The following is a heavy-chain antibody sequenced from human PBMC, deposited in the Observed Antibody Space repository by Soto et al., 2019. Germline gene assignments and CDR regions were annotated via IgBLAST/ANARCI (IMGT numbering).Heavy chain of an antibody. CDR3: ARDIFVAVAGTPNYYYYGMDV. J-gene: IGHJ6*02. CDR1: GYTFTGYY. CDR2: INPNSGGT. D-gene: IGHD6-19*01. Sequence: ASVKVSCKASGYTFTGYYVHWVRQAPGQGLEWMGWINPNSGGTNYAQKFQGRVTMTRDTSISTAYMELSRLRSDDTAVYYCARDIFVAVAGTPNYYYYGMDVWGQGTTVTVSS. V-gene: IGHV1-2*02.